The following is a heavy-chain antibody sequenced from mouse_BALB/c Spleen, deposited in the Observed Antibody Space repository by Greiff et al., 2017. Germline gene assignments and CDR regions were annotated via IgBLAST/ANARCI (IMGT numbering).Heavy chain of an antibody. D-gene: IGHD1-1*01. Sequence: EVQLQQSGPGLVKPSQSLSLTCTVTGYSITSDYAWNWIRQFPGNKLEWMGYISYSGSTSYNPSLKSRISITRDTSKNQFFLQLNSVTTEDTATCYCARSDGSPWFAYWGQGTLVTVSA. V-gene: IGHV3-2*02. CDR3: ARSDGSPWFAY. CDR2: ISYSGST. J-gene: IGHJ3*01. CDR1: GYSITSDYA.